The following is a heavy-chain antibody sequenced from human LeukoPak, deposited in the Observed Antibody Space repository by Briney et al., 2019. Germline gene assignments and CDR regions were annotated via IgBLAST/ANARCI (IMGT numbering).Heavy chain of an antibody. CDR3: ARGHGSGSYYNVPFDY. J-gene: IGHJ4*02. V-gene: IGHV3-30-3*01. Sequence: GGSLRLSCAASGFTFSSYAMHGVRQAPGKGLEWVAVISYDGSNKYYADSVKGRFTISRDNSKNTLYLQMNSLRAEDTAVYYCARGHGSGSYYNVPFDYWGQGTLVTVSS. D-gene: IGHD3-10*01. CDR1: GFTFSSYA. CDR2: ISYDGSNK.